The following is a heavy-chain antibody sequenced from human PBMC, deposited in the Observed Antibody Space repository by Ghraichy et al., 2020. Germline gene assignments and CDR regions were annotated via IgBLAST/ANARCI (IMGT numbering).Heavy chain of an antibody. V-gene: IGHV1-18*01. CDR2: ISAYNGNT. D-gene: IGHD4-17*01. CDR1: GYTFPSYG. J-gene: IGHJ4*02. Sequence: ASVKVSCKASGYTFPSYGISWVRQAPGQGLEWMGWISAYNGNTNYAQKLQDRVTMTTDTSTSTAYMELRSLRSDDTAVYFCARDQTIRTVTTGPAFDYWGLGTLVTVSS. CDR3: ARDQTIRTVTTGPAFDY.